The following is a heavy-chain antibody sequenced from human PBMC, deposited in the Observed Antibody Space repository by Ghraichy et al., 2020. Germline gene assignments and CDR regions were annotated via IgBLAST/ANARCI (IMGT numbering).Heavy chain of an antibody. CDR1: GFTFSSYW. V-gene: IGHV3-74*01. D-gene: IGHD6-13*01. CDR2: INSDGSST. CDR3: ASGGYSSRWYLRY. Sequence: GGSLRLSCAASGFTFSSYWMNWVRQAPGKGLVWVSRINSDGSSTSYADSVKGRFTISRDNAKNTLYLQMNSLRAEDTAVYYCASGGYSSRWYLRYWGQGTLVTVSS. J-gene: IGHJ4*02.